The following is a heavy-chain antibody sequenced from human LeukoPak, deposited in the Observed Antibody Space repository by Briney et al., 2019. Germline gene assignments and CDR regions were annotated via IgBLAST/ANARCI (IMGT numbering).Heavy chain of an antibody. CDR3: AKGRLGWIDYYYMDV. V-gene: IGHV1-18*01. CDR1: GYTFTSYG. CDR2: ISAYNGNT. J-gene: IGHJ6*03. Sequence: ASVKVSCKASGYTFTSYGISWVRQAPGQGLEWMGWISAYNGNTNYAQKLQGRVTMTTDTSTSTAYMELRSLRSDDTAVYYCAKGRLGWIDYYYMDVWGKGTTVTVSS. D-gene: IGHD3-16*01.